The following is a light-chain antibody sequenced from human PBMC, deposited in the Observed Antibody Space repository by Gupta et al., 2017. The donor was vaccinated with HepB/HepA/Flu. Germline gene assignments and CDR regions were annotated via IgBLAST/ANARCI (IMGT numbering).Light chain of an antibody. J-gene: IGKJ1*01. CDR3: QQYYNSHET. Sequence: IVMAQSPDSLAVSLGERATINCKPSQSLLSSADNMNYLAWFQQKPGQPPKMLFYWASSRESGVPDRFSASGSGTDFTLTIAGLQAEDAAVYYCQQYYNSHETFGPGTKVEIK. CDR1: QSLLSSADNMNY. CDR2: WAS. V-gene: IGKV4-1*01.